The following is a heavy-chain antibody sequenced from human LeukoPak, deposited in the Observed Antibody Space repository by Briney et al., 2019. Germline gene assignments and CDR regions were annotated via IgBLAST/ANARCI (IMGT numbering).Heavy chain of an antibody. CDR2: IYYNGST. V-gene: IGHV4-59*01. J-gene: IGHJ4*02. CDR3: ARKGGHFDY. Sequence: SETLSLTCTVSGGSISYYYWSWIRQSPGKGLEWVGYIYYNGSTNYNPSLKSRVTISVDMSKNQFSLKVTSVTAADTAIYYCARKGGHFDYWGQGTLVTVSS. CDR1: GGSISYYY. D-gene: IGHD2-15*01.